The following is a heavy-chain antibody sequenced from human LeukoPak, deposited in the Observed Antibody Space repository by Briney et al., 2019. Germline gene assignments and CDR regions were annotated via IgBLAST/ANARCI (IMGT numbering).Heavy chain of an antibody. J-gene: IGHJ4*02. CDR2: NSAYNGNT. CDR1: GYTFTSYV. V-gene: IGHV1-18*01. CDR3: ARARGYYDCSGYKQSSHFDY. Sequence: ASVKVSCKPSGYTFTSYVTCWGPQAPGQGLEWMGWNSAYNGNTNYAQKFQGRVTMTTDTSTSTAYMELRRLRSDDTAVYYCARARGYYDCSGYKQSSHFDYWGQGTLVTVSS. D-gene: IGHD3-22*01.